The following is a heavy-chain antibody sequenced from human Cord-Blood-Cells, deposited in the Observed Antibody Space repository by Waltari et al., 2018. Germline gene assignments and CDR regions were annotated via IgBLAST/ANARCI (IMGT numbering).Heavy chain of an antibody. J-gene: IGHJ2*01. CDR2: INPNSGGT. Sequence: QVQLVQSGAEVTKPGASVKVSCKASGSTFTGYYMHCVRQAPGQGLEWMGRINPNSGGTNYAQKFQGRVTMTRDTSISTAYMELSRLRSDDTAVYYCASTSNWVFNWYFDLWGRGTLVTVSS. V-gene: IGHV1-2*06. CDR3: ASTSNWVFNWYFDL. D-gene: IGHD7-27*01. CDR1: GSTFTGYY.